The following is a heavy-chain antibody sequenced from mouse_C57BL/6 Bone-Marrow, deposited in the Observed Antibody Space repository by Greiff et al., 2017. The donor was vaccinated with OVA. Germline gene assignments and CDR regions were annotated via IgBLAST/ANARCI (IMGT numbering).Heavy chain of an antibody. CDR2: IYPRSGST. V-gene: IGHV1-81*01. D-gene: IGHD1-2*01. J-gene: IGHJ3*01. CDR3: ARRHYGFAY. Sequence: VQLQESGAELARPGASVKLSCKASGYTFTSYGISWVKQRTGQGLEWIGEIYPRSGSTYYNEKFKGKATLTADKSSSTAYMELRSLTSEDSAVYFCARRHYGFAYWGQGTLVTVSA. CDR1: GYTFTSYG.